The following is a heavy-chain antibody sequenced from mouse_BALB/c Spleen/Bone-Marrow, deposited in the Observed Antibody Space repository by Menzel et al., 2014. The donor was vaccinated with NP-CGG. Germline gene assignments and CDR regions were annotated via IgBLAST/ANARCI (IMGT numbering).Heavy chain of an antibody. V-gene: IGHV1-87*01. D-gene: IGHD4-1*01. CDR1: GYTFTSYW. CDR3: AREGWDEDYAMDY. CDR2: TYPGDGDT. Sequence: SGAELARPGASVKLSCKASGYTFTSYWMQWVKQRPGQGLEWIGATYPGDGDTRYTQKFKGKATLTADKSSSTAYMQLSSLASEDSAVYYCAREGWDEDYAMDYWGQGTSVTVSS. J-gene: IGHJ4*01.